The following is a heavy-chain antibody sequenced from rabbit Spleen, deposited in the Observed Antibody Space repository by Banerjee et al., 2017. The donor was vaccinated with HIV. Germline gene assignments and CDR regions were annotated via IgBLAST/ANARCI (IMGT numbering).Heavy chain of an antibody. J-gene: IGHJ4*01. CDR1: GVSFSTNQY. Sequence: QSLEESGGDLVKPGASLTLTCTASGVSFSTNQYMCWVRQAPGKGLEWIACIEGGSSTFSYFASWAKGRFTISKTSSTTVTLQMTSLTVADTATYFCARDLDGVIGWNFGWWGPGTLVTVS. D-gene: IGHD1-1*01. CDR2: IEGGSSTFS. CDR3: ARDLDGVIGWNFGW. V-gene: IGHV1S40*01.